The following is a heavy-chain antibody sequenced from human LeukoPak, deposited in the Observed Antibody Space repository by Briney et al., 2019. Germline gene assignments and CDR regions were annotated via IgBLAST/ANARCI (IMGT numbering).Heavy chain of an antibody. CDR1: RCPYNRYW. Sequence: TGGPLTLSCAASRCPYNRYWKIWVRHARGKGLEWVPNIKQDGSEKYYVDSVKGRFTISRDNAKNSLYLQMNSLRAEDTAVYYCARDGASVRGGAFDYWGQGTLVTVSS. CDR3: ARDGASVRGGAFDY. CDR2: IKQDGSEK. D-gene: IGHD3-10*02. J-gene: IGHJ4*02. V-gene: IGHV3-7*01.